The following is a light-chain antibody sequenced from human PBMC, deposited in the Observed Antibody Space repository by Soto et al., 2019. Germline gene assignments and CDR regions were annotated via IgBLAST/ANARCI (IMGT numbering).Light chain of an antibody. J-gene: IGLJ2*01. CDR2: DVS. V-gene: IGLV2-14*01. CDR3: SSYAGSSIHV. Sequence: QSALTQPASVSGSPGQSITISCTGTSSDVGGYNYVSWYQQHPGKAPKLMIYDVSNRPSGVSNRFSGSKSGNTASLTISGLQAEDEADYYCSSYAGSSIHVFGGGTKLTVL. CDR1: SSDVGGYNY.